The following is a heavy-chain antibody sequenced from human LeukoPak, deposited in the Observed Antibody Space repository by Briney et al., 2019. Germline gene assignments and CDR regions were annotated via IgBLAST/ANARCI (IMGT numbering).Heavy chain of an antibody. D-gene: IGHD2-15*01. CDR3: ARVHTVRGRSVHLDY. CDR1: GFTFNNHA. J-gene: IGHJ4*02. CDR2: ISYDGDNS. V-gene: IGHV3-30*04. Sequence: PGGSLRLSCAASGFTFNNHALHWVRQAPGKGLEWLSLISYDGDNSYYADSVKGRFTISRDNAKNSLYLQMNSLRAEDTAVYYCARVHTVRGRSVHLDYWGQGTLVTVSS.